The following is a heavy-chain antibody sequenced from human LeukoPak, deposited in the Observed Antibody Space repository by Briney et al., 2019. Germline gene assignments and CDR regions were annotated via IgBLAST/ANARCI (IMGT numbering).Heavy chain of an antibody. D-gene: IGHD6-19*01. CDR1: GGSFSGYY. CDR2: INHSGST. Sequence: SETLSLTCAVYGGSFSGYYWSWIRQPPGKGLEWIGEINHSGSTNYNPSLKSRVTISVDTSKNQFSLKLSSVTAADTAVYYCARGRVAVAVAEPYNWFDPWGQGTLVTVSS. V-gene: IGHV4-34*01. J-gene: IGHJ5*02. CDR3: ARGRVAVAVAEPYNWFDP.